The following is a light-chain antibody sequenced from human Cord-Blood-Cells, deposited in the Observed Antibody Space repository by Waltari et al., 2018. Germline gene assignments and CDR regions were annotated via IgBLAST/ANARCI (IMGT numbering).Light chain of an antibody. Sequence: QSALPQPAPVSGSPGVSITISRTGTSRAVGCYNLVSWYQQHPGKAPKLMIYEVRKRPSGVSNRFAGSKSGNTASLTISGLQAEDEADYYCCSYAGSSTVVFGGGTKLTVL. J-gene: IGLJ3*02. CDR2: EVR. V-gene: IGLV2-23*02. CDR3: CSYAGSSTVV. CDR1: SRAVGCYNL.